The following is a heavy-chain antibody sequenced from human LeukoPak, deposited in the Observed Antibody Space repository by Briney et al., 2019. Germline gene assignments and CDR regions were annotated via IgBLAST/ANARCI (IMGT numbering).Heavy chain of an antibody. CDR2: ISWNSGSI. D-gene: IGHD3-9*01. V-gene: IGHV3-9*01. Sequence: GGSLRLSCAASGFTFDDYAMHWVRQAPGKGLEWVPGISWNSGSIGYADSVKGRFTISRDNAKNSLYLQMNSLRAEDTALYYCAKATYYDIFTGYMAFDYWGQGTLVTVSS. CDR3: AKATYYDIFTGYMAFDY. J-gene: IGHJ4*02. CDR1: GFTFDDYA.